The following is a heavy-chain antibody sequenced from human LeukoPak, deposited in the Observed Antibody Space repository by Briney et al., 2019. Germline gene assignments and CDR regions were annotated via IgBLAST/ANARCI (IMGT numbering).Heavy chain of an antibody. Sequence: ASVKVSCKASGYTFTSYYMHWVRQAPGQGLEWMGIISPSGGSTSYAQKFQGRVTMTRDTSTSTVYMELSSLRSEDTAVYYCASSSSSIYFDYWGQGTLVTVSS. D-gene: IGHD6-13*01. CDR2: ISPSGGST. J-gene: IGHJ4*02. CDR1: GYTFTSYY. CDR3: ASSSSSIYFDY. V-gene: IGHV1-46*01.